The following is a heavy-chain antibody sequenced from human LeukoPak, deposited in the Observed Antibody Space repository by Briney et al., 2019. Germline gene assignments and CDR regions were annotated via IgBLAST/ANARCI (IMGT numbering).Heavy chain of an antibody. CDR1: GDSVTSTY. V-gene: IGHV4-59*02. D-gene: IGHD2-8*02. CDR2: GHHSESS. Sequence: SETLSLTCSVSGDSVTSTYWSWIRQPPGKGLEWIAYGHHSESSNYNPSFRSRVIIPVDTSRNQFSLRLSSVTAADTAIYYCARESAGSLHDSTATFHYWGQGILVIVSS. J-gene: IGHJ4*02. CDR3: ARESAGSLHDSTATFHY.